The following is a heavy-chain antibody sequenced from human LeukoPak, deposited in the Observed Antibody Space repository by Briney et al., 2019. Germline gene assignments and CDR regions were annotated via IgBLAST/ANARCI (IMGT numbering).Heavy chain of an antibody. Sequence: GGSLRLSCAASGFTFSSYSMDWVRQAPGKGLEWVSSISSTSSYIYYAGSVKGRFTISRDNAKNSLYLQMNSLRAEDTAVYYCARDRVGATMDAFDIWGQGTMVTVSS. CDR1: GFTFSSYS. CDR3: ARDRVGATMDAFDI. J-gene: IGHJ3*02. V-gene: IGHV3-21*01. D-gene: IGHD1-26*01. CDR2: ISSTSSYI.